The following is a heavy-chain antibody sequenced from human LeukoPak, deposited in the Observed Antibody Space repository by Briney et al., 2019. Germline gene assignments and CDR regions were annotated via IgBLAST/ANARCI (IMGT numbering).Heavy chain of an antibody. CDR3: AREGGFYRPLDY. Sequence: SETLSLTCGVSGGSATSTNWWTWVRQPPGKGLEWIEEVQVDGRPNYNPSLKSRLTLSVDPSENHISLRLPSVTAADTAVYYCAREGGFYRPLDYSGQGTLVTASS. CDR2: VQVDGRP. D-gene: IGHD3-3*01. CDR1: GGSATSTNW. V-gene: IGHV4/OR15-8*01. J-gene: IGHJ4*02.